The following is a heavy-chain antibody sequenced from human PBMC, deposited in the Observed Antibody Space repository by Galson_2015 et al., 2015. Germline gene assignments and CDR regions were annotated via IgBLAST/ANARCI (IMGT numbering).Heavy chain of an antibody. V-gene: IGHV4-31*03. D-gene: IGHD3-22*01. CDR1: GGSFSSGNYF. Sequence: TLSLTCTVSGGSFSSGNYFWSWIRQHPGKGLEWIAYIYYSGSTYYNPSLKSRLTISIDTSKNQFSLKLSSVTAADTAVYYCARGVGYDSSGSYPYWYFDFWGRGTLVPVSS. J-gene: IGHJ2*01. CDR3: ARGVGYDSSGSYPYWYFDF. CDR2: IYYSGST.